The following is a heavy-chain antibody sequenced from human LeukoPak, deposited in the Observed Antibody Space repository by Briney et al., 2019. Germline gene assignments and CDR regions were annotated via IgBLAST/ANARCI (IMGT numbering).Heavy chain of an antibody. J-gene: IGHJ4*02. CDR3: ARALVGVGATFDY. CDR2: IYYSGST. V-gene: IGHV4-59*01. D-gene: IGHD1-26*01. CDR1: GGSISSYY. Sequence: SETLSLTCTVSGGSISSYYWSWIRQPPGKGLEWIGYIYYSGSTNYNPSLKSRVTISVDTSKNQFSLKLSSVTAADTAVCYCARALVGVGATFDYWGQGTLVTVSS.